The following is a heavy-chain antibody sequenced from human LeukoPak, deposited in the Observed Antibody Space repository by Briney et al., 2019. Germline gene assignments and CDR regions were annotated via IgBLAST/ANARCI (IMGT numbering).Heavy chain of an antibody. CDR2: IYSGGST. CDR1: GFTVSSNY. J-gene: IGHJ4*02. CDR3: AREDSSGWYFYY. D-gene: IGHD6-19*01. V-gene: IGHV3-53*01. Sequence: GGSLRLSCAASGFTVSSNYMSWVRQAPGKGLEWVSVIYSGGSTYYADSVKGRFTTSRDNSKNTLYLQMNSLRAEDTAVYYCAREDSSGWYFYYWGQGTLVTVSS.